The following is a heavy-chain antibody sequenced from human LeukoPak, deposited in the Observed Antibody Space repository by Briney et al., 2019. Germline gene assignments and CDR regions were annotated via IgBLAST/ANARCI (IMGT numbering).Heavy chain of an antibody. Sequence: SETLSLTCAVYGGSLSGYYLSWLRQPPGKGLEWIGEIHHSGGTKYNSSLKSRVTISVDTSKNQFSLKLSAVTAADTAVYYCASVRRGFGESSKYYSYYYMDVWGNGTTVTISS. CDR3: ASVRRGFGESSKYYSYYYMDV. CDR2: IHHSGGT. CDR1: GGSLSGYY. D-gene: IGHD3-10*01. V-gene: IGHV4-34*01. J-gene: IGHJ6*03.